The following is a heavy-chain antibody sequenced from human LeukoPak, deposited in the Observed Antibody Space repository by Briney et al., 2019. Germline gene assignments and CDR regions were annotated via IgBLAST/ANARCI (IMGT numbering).Heavy chain of an antibody. D-gene: IGHD1-26*01. CDR3: ATSIVGFTYDEHFQH. J-gene: IGHJ1*01. Sequence: PGGSLRLSCAASGFTFSSYWMSWVRQAPGRGLEWVSVIHNGGSTYYADSVKGRFTISRDNSKNTLYLQLNSLRVEDTAVYYCATSIVGFTYDEHFQHWGQGTLVTVSS. CDR2: IHNGGST. V-gene: IGHV3-53*01. CDR1: GFTFSSYW.